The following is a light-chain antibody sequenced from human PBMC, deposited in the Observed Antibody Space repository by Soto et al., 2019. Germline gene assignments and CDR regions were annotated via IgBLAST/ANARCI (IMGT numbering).Light chain of an antibody. J-gene: IGKJ1*01. V-gene: IGKV1-5*01. CDR2: DAS. CDR1: QSITNW. CDR3: QQGWT. Sequence: IQMTESPSTLSASVGDRVTITCRASQSITNWLAWYQQTPGKAPNLLIYDASTLESGVPSRFSGSGSGTEFTLTISSLQPDDFATYYCQQGWTFGQGTQVDI.